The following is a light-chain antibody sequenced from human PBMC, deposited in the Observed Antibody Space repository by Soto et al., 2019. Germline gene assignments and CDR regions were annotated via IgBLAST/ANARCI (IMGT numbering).Light chain of an antibody. J-gene: IGKJ2*01. CDR1: QRLLHSNGNNF. CDR2: LGS. V-gene: IGKV2-28*01. CDR3: MQALQTPYT. Sequence: EIVMTQSPPSLTVTPGEPASISCRSSQRLLHSNGNNFLDWYLQKPGQSPQLLIYLGSNRASGVPDRVSGSAAVTDFTLKISRVEAEDVGVYYCMQALQTPYTFGQGTKLEIK.